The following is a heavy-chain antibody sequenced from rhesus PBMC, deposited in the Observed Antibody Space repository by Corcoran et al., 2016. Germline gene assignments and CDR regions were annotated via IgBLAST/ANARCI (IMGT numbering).Heavy chain of an antibody. CDR1: GYSFTSYW. J-gene: IGHJ4*01. CDR2: IDPSDSES. V-gene: IGHV5-20*01. D-gene: IGHD6-25*01. CDR3: AKGMGLAAAGPLDY. Sequence: EVQLVQSGAEVKRPGESLKISCRTSGYSFTSYWLSWVRQMPGKGLEWMGAIDPSDSESRYNPSFQAQVTISAEKSITTAYLQWSRLKASDTATYYCAKGMGLAAAGPLDYWGQGVLVTVSS.